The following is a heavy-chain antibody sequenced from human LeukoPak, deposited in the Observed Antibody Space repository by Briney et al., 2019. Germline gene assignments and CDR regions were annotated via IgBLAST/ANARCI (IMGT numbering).Heavy chain of an antibody. Sequence: PSETLSLTCTVSGYSISSGYYWGWIRQPPGKGLEWIGSIYYSGSTYYNPSLKSRVTISVDTSKNQFSLKLSSVTAADTAVYYCARCGYSYGYLVCGAFDIWGQGTMVTVSS. J-gene: IGHJ3*02. CDR3: ARCGYSYGYLVCGAFDI. CDR1: GYSISSGYY. V-gene: IGHV4-38-2*02. D-gene: IGHD5-18*01. CDR2: IYYSGST.